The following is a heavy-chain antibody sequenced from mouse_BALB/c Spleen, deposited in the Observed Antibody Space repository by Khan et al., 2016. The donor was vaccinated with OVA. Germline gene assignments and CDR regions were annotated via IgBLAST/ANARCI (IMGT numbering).Heavy chain of an antibody. CDR3: ARLEDI. Sequence: QVQLKQSGPGLVAPSQSLSITCTVSGFSLTSSGVHWVRQPPGKGLEWLGVIWACGSTNYNSAILSRLSISKDNPTSQVFFKMNSLQTDDTAMYYCARLEDIWGQGTTRTVSS. D-gene: IGHD1-3*01. CDR2: IWACGST. J-gene: IGHJ2*01. CDR1: GFSLTSSG. V-gene: IGHV2-9*02.